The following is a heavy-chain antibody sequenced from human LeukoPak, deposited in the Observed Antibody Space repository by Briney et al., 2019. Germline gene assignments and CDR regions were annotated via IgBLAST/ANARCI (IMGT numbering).Heavy chain of an antibody. CDR2: IYHSGST. CDR1: GGSISSSNW. D-gene: IGHD3-16*01. V-gene: IGHV4-4*02. Sequence: SETLSLTCAVSGGSISSSNWWSWVRQPSGKGLEWIGEIYHSGSTNYNPSLKSRVTISVDKSKNQFSLKLSSVTAADTAVYYCAARCYDYVWGSPFDYWGQGTLVTVSS. J-gene: IGHJ4*02. CDR3: AARCYDYVWGSPFDY.